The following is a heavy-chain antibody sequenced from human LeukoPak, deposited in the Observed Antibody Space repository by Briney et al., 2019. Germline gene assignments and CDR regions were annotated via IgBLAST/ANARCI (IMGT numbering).Heavy chain of an antibody. Sequence: SETLSLTCTVSGGAISSGDYYWSWIRQPPGKGLEWIGYIYYSGSTYYNPSLKSRVTISVDTSKNQFSLKLSSVTAADTAVYYCARSHLLVGVVTTSFFDYWGQGTLVTVSS. J-gene: IGHJ4*02. CDR1: GGAISSGDYY. CDR3: ARSHLLVGVVTTSFFDY. D-gene: IGHD2-21*02. CDR2: IYYSGST. V-gene: IGHV4-30-4*02.